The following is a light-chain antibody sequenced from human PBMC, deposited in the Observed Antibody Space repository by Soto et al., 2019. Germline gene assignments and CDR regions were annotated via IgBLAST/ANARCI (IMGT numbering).Light chain of an antibody. CDR3: AAWDDSLSGWV. CDR1: SSNIGSNY. V-gene: IGLV1-47*01. J-gene: IGLJ7*01. CDR2: RNN. Sequence: QAVVTQPPSASGTPGQRVTISCSGSSSNIGSNYVYWYQQLPGTAPKLLIYRNNQRPSGVPDRFSGSKSGTSASLAISGLRSADEADYYCAAWDDSLSGWVFGGGTQLTVL.